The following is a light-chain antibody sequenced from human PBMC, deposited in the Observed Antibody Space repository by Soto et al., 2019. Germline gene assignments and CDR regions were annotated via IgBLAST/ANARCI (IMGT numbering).Light chain of an antibody. Sequence: QSVLTQPPSASGTPGQRVTISCSGSSSNIGSNTVNWFQHLPGTAPKLLIYRNNQRPSGVSDRFSGSKSGTSASLAISGLQSEDQADYYCAAWHDSLNGYVFGSGTKVTVL. CDR2: RNN. V-gene: IGLV1-44*01. CDR3: AAWHDSLNGYV. J-gene: IGLJ1*01. CDR1: SSNIGSNT.